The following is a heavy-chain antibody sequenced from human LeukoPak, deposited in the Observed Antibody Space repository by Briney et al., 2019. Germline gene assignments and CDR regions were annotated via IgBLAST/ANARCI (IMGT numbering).Heavy chain of an antibody. CDR2: ISYDGSNK. D-gene: IGHD3-22*01. Sequence: GRSLRLSCAASGFTFSSYGMHWVRQAPGKGLEWVAVISYDGSNKYYADSVKGRFTISRDNSKNTLYLQMNSLRAEDTAVYYCAKEDVAYYDRNYYYGMDVWGQGTRSPSP. V-gene: IGHV3-30*18. CDR3: AKEDVAYYDRNYYYGMDV. J-gene: IGHJ6*02. CDR1: GFTFSSYG.